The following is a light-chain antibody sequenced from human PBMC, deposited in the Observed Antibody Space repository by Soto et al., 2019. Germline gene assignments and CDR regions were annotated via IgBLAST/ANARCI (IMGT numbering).Light chain of an antibody. CDR1: QDINNY. CDR2: DAS. V-gene: IGKV1-33*01. Sequence: DIQMTQSPSSLSASVGDRVTITCQASQDINNYLNWYQQKPGKAPKLLIYDASNLETGVPSRFSGSGSGTYFTFTISSLQPEDIATYYCQQYDNLPLTFGGGTKVEIK. CDR3: QQYDNLPLT. J-gene: IGKJ4*01.